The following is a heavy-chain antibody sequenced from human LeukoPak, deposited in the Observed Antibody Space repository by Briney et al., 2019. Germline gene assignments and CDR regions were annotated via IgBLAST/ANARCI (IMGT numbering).Heavy chain of an antibody. CDR1: GGFFSDYY. J-gene: IGHJ6*03. Sequence: PSETLSLTCAVYGGFFSDYYWSWIRQPPGKGLEWIGEINQSGSTNYNPSLKSRLTISVDTSKNQFSLKLRSVTAADTAVYYCARIKCGGDCRGYYYYYHMDVWGKGTTVTISS. CDR2: INQSGST. D-gene: IGHD2-21*02. CDR3: ARIKCGGDCRGYYYYYHMDV. V-gene: IGHV4-34*01.